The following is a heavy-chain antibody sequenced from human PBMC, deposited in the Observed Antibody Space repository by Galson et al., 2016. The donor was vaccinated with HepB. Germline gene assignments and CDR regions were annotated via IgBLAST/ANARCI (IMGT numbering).Heavy chain of an antibody. D-gene: IGHD2-15*01. CDR1: GYTFTKFY. CDR3: AKDGGYCSGGTCFYYAMDV. Sequence: SVKVSCKASGYTFTKFYMHWVRQAPGQGLEWMGIINPSGGRTTYAQKFQGRVTMTTDTSTSTAYMELRSLTSDDTAVYYCAKDGGYCSGGTCFYYAMDVWGPGTTVTVSS. CDR2: INPSGGRT. J-gene: IGHJ6*02. V-gene: IGHV1-46*01.